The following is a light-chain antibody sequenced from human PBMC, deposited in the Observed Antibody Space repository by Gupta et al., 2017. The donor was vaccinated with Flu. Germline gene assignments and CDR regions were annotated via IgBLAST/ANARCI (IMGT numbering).Light chain of an antibody. Sequence: SYVLTHPPSVSVAPGRTAIISCGGDNIGTESVHWYQQKPGQAPVLVVYDDSVRPSGTPERFSGFNSGNTATLTIDRVEAGDEADYHCQVGISTTDHWVFGGGTKLTVL. CDR2: DDS. CDR3: QVGISTTDHWV. V-gene: IGLV3-21*03. CDR1: NIGTES. J-gene: IGLJ3*02.